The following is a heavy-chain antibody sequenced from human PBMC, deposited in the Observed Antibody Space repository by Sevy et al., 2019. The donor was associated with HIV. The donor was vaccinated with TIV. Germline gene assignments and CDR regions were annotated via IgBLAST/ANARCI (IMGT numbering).Heavy chain of an antibody. V-gene: IGHV3-30*04. CDR1: GFIFSSYA. CDR3: AKERFYYDSSDYSPVYFFDY. Sequence: GGSLRLSCAASGFIFSSYAMHWVRQAPGKGLEWVAVISNDARNKYYVDSVKGRFTISRDNSESTLYLQMNSLRAEDTAVYYCAKERFYYDSSDYSPVYFFDYWGQGTLVTVSS. J-gene: IGHJ4*02. D-gene: IGHD3-22*01. CDR2: ISNDARNK.